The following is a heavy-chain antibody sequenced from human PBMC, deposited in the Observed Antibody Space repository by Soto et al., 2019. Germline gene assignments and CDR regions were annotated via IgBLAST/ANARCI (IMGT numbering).Heavy chain of an antibody. Sequence: SETLSLTCTVSGGSVSNSNYYWGWIRQSPGKGLEWIGSVYYRGSSYSKSSVKSRVTISVDTSKNQFSLNLNSVTASDTAVYFCVSQRTSVLTQAYFDYWGPGALVTVSS. CDR1: GGSVSNSNYY. D-gene: IGHD2-8*01. CDR3: VSQRTSVLTQAYFDY. J-gene: IGHJ4*02. CDR2: VYYRGSS. V-gene: IGHV4-39*01.